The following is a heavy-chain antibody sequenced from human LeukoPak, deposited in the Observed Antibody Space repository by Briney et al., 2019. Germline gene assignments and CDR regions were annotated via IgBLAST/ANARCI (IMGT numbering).Heavy chain of an antibody. CDR1: SYSISSGYY. J-gene: IGHJ5*02. CDR2: IYHSGTT. V-gene: IGHV4-38-2*02. D-gene: IGHD3-3*01. Sequence: SETLSLTCTVSSYSISSGYYGGWIRQPPGKGLEWIGSIYHSGTTYYNPSLKSRVTISVDTSKNQSSLKLSSVTTADTAVYYCARVPHGETIFGVVLYWFDPWGQGTLVTVFS. CDR3: ARVPHGETIFGVVLYWFDP.